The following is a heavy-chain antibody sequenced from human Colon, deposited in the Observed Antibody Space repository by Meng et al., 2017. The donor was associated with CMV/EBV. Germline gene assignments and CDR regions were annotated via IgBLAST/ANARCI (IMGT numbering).Heavy chain of an antibody. D-gene: IGHD3-22*01. CDR1: EYTFTGYY. CDR2: INPNSGGT. V-gene: IGHV1-2*02. J-gene: IGHJ4*02. Sequence: VGQSGAEVKTPWASVKASCKASEYTFTGYYMHWVRQAPGQGLEWMGWINPNSGGTNYAQKFQGRVTMTRDTSITTAYMELSRLRSDDTAVYYCARDWYPGDRRGSFDYWGQGTLVTVFS. CDR3: ARDWYPGDRRGSFDY.